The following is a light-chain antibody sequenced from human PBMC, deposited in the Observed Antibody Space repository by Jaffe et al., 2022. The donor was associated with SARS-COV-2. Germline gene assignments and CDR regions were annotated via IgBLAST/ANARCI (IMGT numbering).Light chain of an antibody. CDR2: DAS. Sequence: EIVLTQSPATLSLSPGERANLSCRASQRVSSSLAWYQQKPGQAPRLLIYDASNRATGIPARFSGSESGTDFTLTISSLEPEDFAVYYCQQRSGWPPIFTFGPGTKVDIK. V-gene: IGKV3-11*01. CDR1: QRVSSS. J-gene: IGKJ3*01. CDR3: QQRSGWPPIFT.